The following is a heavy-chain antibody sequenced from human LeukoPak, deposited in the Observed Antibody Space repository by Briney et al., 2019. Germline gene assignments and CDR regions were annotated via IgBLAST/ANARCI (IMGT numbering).Heavy chain of an antibody. CDR1: GYNFGHSA. V-gene: IGHV1-18*01. J-gene: IGHJ4*02. CDR2: VNSYNGDT. Sequence: ASVKVSCKASGYNFGHSAITWVRQAPGQGLERMGWVNSYNGDTNYAQRLQGRVTMTTDTSTGTAYMELRSLISDDTAVYFCARGKSPIDFWGQGTLVTVSS. CDR3: ARGKSPIDF.